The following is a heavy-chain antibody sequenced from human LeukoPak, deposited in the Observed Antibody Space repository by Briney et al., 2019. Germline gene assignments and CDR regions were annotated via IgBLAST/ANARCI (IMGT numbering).Heavy chain of an antibody. CDR1: GYSSGYSFTNYW. Sequence: GESLKISCKGSGYSSGYSFTNYWIGWVRQMPGKGLEWMGIIYGGGSDIRYSPSFQAQVTISADKSISTAYLQWSSLKASDSAIYYCATALHGTTWWWFDPWGQGTLVTVSS. V-gene: IGHV5-51*01. CDR2: IYGGGSDI. CDR3: ATALHGTTWWWFDP. J-gene: IGHJ5*02. D-gene: IGHD2-15*01.